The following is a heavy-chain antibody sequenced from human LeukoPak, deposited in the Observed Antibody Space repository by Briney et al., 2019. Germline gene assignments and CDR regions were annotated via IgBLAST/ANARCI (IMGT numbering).Heavy chain of an antibody. D-gene: IGHD1-14*01. V-gene: IGHV4-59*01. CDR3: ASLTQNY. J-gene: IGHJ4*02. Sequence: SETLSLTCSVSGGSITSYYWSWIRQPPGKGLEWLGSLYYSGSTNYNPSLKSRVTISLDTSKSQYSLNLRCVTAADAAVYYCASLTQNYWGQGTLVTVSS. CDR1: GGSITSYY. CDR2: LYYSGST.